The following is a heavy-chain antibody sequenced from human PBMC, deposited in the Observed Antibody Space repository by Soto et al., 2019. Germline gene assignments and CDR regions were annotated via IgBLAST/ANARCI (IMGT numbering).Heavy chain of an antibody. Sequence: PSETLSLTCTVSGGSISSSSYYWGWIRQPPGKGLEWIGSIYYSGSTYYNPSLKSRVTISVDTSKNQFSLKLSSVTAADTAVYYCARHGLSNRRDNYFDYWGQGTLVTVSS. J-gene: IGHJ4*02. CDR2: IYYSGST. CDR3: ARHGLSNRRDNYFDY. V-gene: IGHV4-39*01. CDR1: GGSISSSSYY. D-gene: IGHD2-8*01.